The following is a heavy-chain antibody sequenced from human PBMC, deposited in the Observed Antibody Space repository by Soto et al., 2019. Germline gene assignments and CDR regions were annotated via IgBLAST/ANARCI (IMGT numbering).Heavy chain of an antibody. V-gene: IGHV3-48*02. CDR1: GFTFSSHA. J-gene: IGHJ4*02. CDR3: ARDARNAAYDY. Sequence: EVQLVESGGGLVQPGGSLRLSCAVSGFTFSSHAMNWVRQAPGKGLEWVAYIHSIRSIIYYADSVKGRFTISRDNAKNSLYLPMDRLIDADTAVYYCARDARNAAYDYWGQGTLVTFSS. CDR2: IHSIRSII. D-gene: IGHD2-15*01.